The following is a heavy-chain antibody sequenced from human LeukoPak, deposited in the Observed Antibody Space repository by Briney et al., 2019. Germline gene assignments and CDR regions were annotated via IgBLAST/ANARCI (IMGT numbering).Heavy chain of an antibody. D-gene: IGHD3-10*01. CDR2: IYYSGGT. Sequence: PSETLSLTCTVSGGSISSYYWSWIRQPPGKGLEWIGYIYYSGGTNYNPSLKSRVTISVDTSKNQFSLKLSSVTAADTAVYYCARDKGGSGSPMYYFDYWGQGTLVTVSS. V-gene: IGHV4-59*01. J-gene: IGHJ4*02. CDR3: ARDKGGSGSPMYYFDY. CDR1: GGSISSYY.